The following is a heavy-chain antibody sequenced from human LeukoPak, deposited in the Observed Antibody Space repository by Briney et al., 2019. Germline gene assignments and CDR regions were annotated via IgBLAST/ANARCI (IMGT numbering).Heavy chain of an antibody. CDR1: GYTFTGYY. CDR3: AKAGSGSWYSFDY. V-gene: IGHV1-2*06. Sequence: ASVKVSCKASGYTFTGYYMHWVRQAPGQGLEWMGRIDPYSGGTNYAPKFQGRVSITRDTSMSTAHMELNTLTSDDTAVYYCAKAGSGSWYSFDYWGQGTLVSVSS. D-gene: IGHD6-13*01. CDR2: IDPYSGGT. J-gene: IGHJ4*02.